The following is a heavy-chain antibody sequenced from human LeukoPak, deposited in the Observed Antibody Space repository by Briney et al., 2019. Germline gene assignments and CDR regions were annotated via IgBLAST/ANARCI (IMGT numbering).Heavy chain of an antibody. J-gene: IGHJ4*02. Sequence: GGSLRLSCAASGFTFSSYAMSWVRQAPGKGLEWVSAISGSGGSTYYADSVKGRFTISRDNSKNTLYLQMNSLGAEDTAVYYCAKDLLVSYGPFDYWGQGTLVTVSS. CDR2: ISGSGGST. CDR3: AKDLLVSYGPFDY. V-gene: IGHV3-23*01. D-gene: IGHD5-18*01. CDR1: GFTFSSYA.